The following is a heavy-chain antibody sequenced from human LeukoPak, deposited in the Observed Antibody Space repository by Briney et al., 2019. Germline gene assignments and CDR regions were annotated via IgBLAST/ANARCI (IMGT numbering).Heavy chain of an antibody. D-gene: IGHD4-17*01. CDR1: GFTFSDHY. CDR2: ITSSGSIT. Sequence: PGGSLRLSCTASGFTFSDHYMSWFRLSPGKGLEWLSYITSSGSITDYADSVKGRFTISRDNAKNTMFLQMNSLRPEDTAVYYCARDPDYGDPEWGQGPVVTVSS. V-gene: IGHV3-11*01. J-gene: IGHJ4*02. CDR3: ARDPDYGDPE.